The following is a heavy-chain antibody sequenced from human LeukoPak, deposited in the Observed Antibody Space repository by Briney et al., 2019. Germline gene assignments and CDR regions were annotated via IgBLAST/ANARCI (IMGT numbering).Heavy chain of an antibody. CDR3: AREARIVVVTAIYNYYGMDV. J-gene: IGHJ6*02. V-gene: IGHV1-18*01. Sequence: GASVKVSCKASGYTFTSYGISWVRQAPGQGLEWMGWISAYNGNTNYAQKLQGRVTMTTDTSTSTAYMELRSLRSDDTAVYYCAREARIVVVTAIYNYYGMDVWGQGTTVTVSS. CDR1: GYTFTSYG. D-gene: IGHD2-21*02. CDR2: ISAYNGNT.